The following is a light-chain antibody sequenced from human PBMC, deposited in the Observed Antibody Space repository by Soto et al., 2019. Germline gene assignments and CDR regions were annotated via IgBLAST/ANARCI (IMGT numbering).Light chain of an antibody. V-gene: IGKV3-20*01. CDR3: QQYGGSTRT. CDR2: GAS. Sequence: EIVLTQSPGTLSLSPGEGATLSCRASQSISSNFLAWYQQKRGQAPRLVIHGASNRETGIPERFSGSGSGTDFTLTITRLEPEDFAVYDCQQYGGSTRTFGQGTKVDIK. CDR1: QSISSNF. J-gene: IGKJ1*01.